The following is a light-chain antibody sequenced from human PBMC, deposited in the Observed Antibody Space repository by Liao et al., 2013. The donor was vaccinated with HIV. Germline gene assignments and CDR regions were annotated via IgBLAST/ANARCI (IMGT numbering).Light chain of an antibody. CDR1: ALGGKY. J-gene: IGLJ3*02. CDR3: QAWDSSTVWV. Sequence: YELTQPPSLSVSPGQTAIISCSGHALGGKYISWYQHPPGQSPVVLIYQDTKRPSGIPERFTGSNSGDTATLTISGTQALDEADYYCQAWDSSTVWVFGGGTKLTVL. V-gene: IGLV3-1*01. CDR2: QDT.